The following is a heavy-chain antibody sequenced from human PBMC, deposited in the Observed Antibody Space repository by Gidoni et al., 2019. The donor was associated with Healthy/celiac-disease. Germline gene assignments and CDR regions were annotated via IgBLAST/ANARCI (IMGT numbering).Heavy chain of an antibody. CDR3: ARDPHNCSGGSCYSVTYYYYGMDV. J-gene: IGHJ6*02. Sequence: CAASGFTFSSYSMNWVRQAPGKGLEWVSSISSSSSYIYYADSVKGRFTISRDNAKNSLYLQMNSLRAEDTAVYYCARDPHNCSGGSCYSVTYYYYGMDVWGQGTTVTVSS. V-gene: IGHV3-21*01. D-gene: IGHD2-15*01. CDR2: ISSSSSYI. CDR1: GFTFSSYS.